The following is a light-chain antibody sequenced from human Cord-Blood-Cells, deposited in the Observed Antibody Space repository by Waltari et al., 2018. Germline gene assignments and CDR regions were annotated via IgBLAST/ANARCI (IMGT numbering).Light chain of an antibody. Sequence: QSALTQPASVSGSPGQSITISCTGTSSDVGSYNRDSWYQQHPGKAPKLMIYEGSKRPSGVSNRFSGSKSCNTASLTISGLQAEDEADYYCCSYAGSSTYVFGTGTKVTVL. J-gene: IGLJ1*01. CDR3: CSYAGSSTYV. V-gene: IGLV2-23*01. CDR1: SSDVGSYNR. CDR2: EGS.